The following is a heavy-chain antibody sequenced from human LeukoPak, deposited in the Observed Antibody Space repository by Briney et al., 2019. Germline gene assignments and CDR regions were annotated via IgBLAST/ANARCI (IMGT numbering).Heavy chain of an antibody. V-gene: IGHV4-59*08. Sequence: SETLSLTCTVSGGSISSYYWSWIRQPAGKGLEWIGYIYYSGSTNYNPSLKSRVTISVDTSKNQFSLKLSSVTAADTAVYYCARQIYDAFDIWGQGTMVTVSS. CDR2: IYYSGST. CDR3: ARQIYDAFDI. CDR1: GGSISSYY. D-gene: IGHD3-3*01. J-gene: IGHJ3*02.